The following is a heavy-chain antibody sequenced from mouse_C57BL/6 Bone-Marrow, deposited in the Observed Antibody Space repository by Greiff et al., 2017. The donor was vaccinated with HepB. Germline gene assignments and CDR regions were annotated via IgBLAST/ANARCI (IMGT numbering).Heavy chain of an antibody. CDR2: ISDGGSYT. V-gene: IGHV5-4*01. D-gene: IGHD2-5*01. CDR3: ARERGATIVTTAPYWYFDV. J-gene: IGHJ1*03. CDR1: GFTFSSYA. Sequence: DVKLVESGGGLVKPGGSLKLSCAASGFTFSSYAMSWVRQTPEKRLEWVATISDGGSYTYYPDNVKGRFTISRDNAKNNLYLQMSHLKSEDTAMYYCARERGATIVTTAPYWYFDVWGTGTTVTVSS.